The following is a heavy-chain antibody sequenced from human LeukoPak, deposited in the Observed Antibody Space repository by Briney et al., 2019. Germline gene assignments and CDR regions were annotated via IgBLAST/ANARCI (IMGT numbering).Heavy chain of an antibody. CDR2: IIHSGGGT. V-gene: IGHV1-46*01. J-gene: IGHJ4*02. CDR1: GYTFTNFY. Sequence: ASVKVSCKASGYTFTNFYMHWVRQAPGQGLEWMGVIIHSGGGTNYAQKFQGRVTMTSDTSTSTVYMELHSLRSEDTAVYYCARDGLFTSDYSDYHNYFDYWGQGTLVTVSS. D-gene: IGHD4-11*01. CDR3: ARDGLFTSDYSDYHNYFDY.